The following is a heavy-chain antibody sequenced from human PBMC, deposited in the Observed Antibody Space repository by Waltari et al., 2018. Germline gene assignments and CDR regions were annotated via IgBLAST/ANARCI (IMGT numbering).Heavy chain of an antibody. CDR3: AKDLGGTDWSHYFDS. J-gene: IGHJ4*02. CDR2: VYSGGSTT. Sequence: EVQLLESGGGLAQPGGSLRLSCAASGFTFSAYAMSWVRQAPGKGLEWVSVVYSGGSTTYYSDSVKGRFTISRDDSKNTMFLQMNSLRAEDTAIYYCAKDLGGTDWSHYFDSWGQGTLIAVSS. D-gene: IGHD2-21*01. CDR1: GFTFSAYA. V-gene: IGHV3-23*03.